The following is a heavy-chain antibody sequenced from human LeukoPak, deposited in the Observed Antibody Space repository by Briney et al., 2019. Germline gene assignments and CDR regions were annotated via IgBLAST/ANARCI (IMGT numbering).Heavy chain of an antibody. D-gene: IGHD3-22*01. Sequence: SETLSLTCAVYGGSFSGYYWSWIRQPPGKGLEWIGEINHSGSTNYNPSLKSRVTISVDTSKNQFSLKLSSVTAADTAVYYCARGYDYYDSFGYGYWGQGTLVTVSS. CDR2: INHSGST. CDR3: ARGYDYYDSFGYGY. J-gene: IGHJ4*02. CDR1: GGSFSGYY. V-gene: IGHV4-34*01.